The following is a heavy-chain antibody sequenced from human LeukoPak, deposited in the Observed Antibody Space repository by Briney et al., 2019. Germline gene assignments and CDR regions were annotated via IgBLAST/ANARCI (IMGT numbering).Heavy chain of an antibody. D-gene: IGHD2-15*01. J-gene: IGHJ4*02. CDR3: AKGRGGSCHSDLDY. CDR2: ISGSSGST. V-gene: IGHV3-23*01. CDR1: GFTFSKNA. Sequence: GGSLRLSCAASGFTFSKNAMNWVRQAPGKGLEWVSGISGSSGSTYYADSVKGRFTIARDDSKNTLFLQMDSLRAEDTAVYYCAKGRGGSCHSDLDYWGQGTLVTVSS.